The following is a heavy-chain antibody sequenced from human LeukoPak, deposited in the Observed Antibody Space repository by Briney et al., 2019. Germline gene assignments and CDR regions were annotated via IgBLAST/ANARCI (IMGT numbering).Heavy chain of an antibody. CDR3: AIDKQWLITYCFDY. D-gene: IGHD6-19*01. CDR2: ISGSGGST. Sequence: QPGGSLRLSCAASGFTFISNAMSWVRQAPGKGLEWVSAISGSGGSTYYADSVKGRFTISRDNSKNTLYLQMNSLRAEDTAVYYCAIDKQWLITYCFDYWGQGTLVTVSS. V-gene: IGHV3-23*01. J-gene: IGHJ4*02. CDR1: GFTFISNA.